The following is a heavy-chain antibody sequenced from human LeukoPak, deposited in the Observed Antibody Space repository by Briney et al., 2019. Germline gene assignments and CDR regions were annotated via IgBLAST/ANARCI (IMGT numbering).Heavy chain of an antibody. CDR1: GFTFSTYS. J-gene: IGHJ5*02. CDR2: INSDSIYI. V-gene: IGHV3-21*01. CDR3: ARDAGGRTQREGWFDP. Sequence: GGSLRLSCAASGFTFSTYSMNWVRQAPGKGLEGVSSINSDSIYIYYADSVRGRFIISRDNAKNSLYLQMNSLTVEDTAVYYCARDAGGRTQREGWFDPWGQGTLVTVSS. D-gene: IGHD1-26*01.